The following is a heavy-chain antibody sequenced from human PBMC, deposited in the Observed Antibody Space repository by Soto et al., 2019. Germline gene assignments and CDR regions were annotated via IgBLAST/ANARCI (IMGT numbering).Heavy chain of an antibody. Sequence: SLRLSCAASGFTFSSYWMYWVRQAPGKGLVWVSRINMDGSSTTYADSVKGRFTISRDNAKNTLYLQMNSLRAEDTAVYYCARDGGGGRFDPWGQGTLVTVS. J-gene: IGHJ5*02. CDR2: INMDGSST. CDR3: ARDGGGGRFDP. D-gene: IGHD3-16*01. V-gene: IGHV3-74*01. CDR1: GFTFSSYW.